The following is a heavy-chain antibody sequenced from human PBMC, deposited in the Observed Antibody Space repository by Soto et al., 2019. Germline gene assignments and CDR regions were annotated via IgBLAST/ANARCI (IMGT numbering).Heavy chain of an antibody. D-gene: IGHD1-20*01. CDR2: IYHSGST. CDR1: GGSISSSNW. J-gene: IGHJ4*02. V-gene: IGHV4-4*02. CDR3: ASRKEVTGTTTLDY. Sequence: PSETLSLTCAVSGGSISSSNWWSWVRQPPGKGLEWIGEIYHSGSTNYNPSLKSRVTISVDKSKNQFSLKPSSVTAADTAVYYCASRKEVTGTTTLDYWGQGTLVTVSS.